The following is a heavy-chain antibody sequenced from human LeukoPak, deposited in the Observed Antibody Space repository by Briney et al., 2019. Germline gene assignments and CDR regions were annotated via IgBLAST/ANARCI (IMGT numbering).Heavy chain of an antibody. CDR1: GFTFSNAW. CDR3: TTDPIPHMGWELSFDP. D-gene: IGHD1-26*01. CDR2: IKSKTDGGTT. J-gene: IGHJ5*02. V-gene: IGHV3-15*01. Sequence: PGGSLRLSCAASGFTFSNAWMSWVRQAPGKGLEWVGRIKSKTDGGTTDYAAPVKCRFTISRDDSKNTLYLQMNSLKTEDTAVYYCTTDPIPHMGWELSFDPWGQGTLVTVSS.